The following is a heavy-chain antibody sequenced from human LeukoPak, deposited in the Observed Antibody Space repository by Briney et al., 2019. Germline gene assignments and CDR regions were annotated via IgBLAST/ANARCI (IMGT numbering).Heavy chain of an antibody. CDR1: GFTFISYW. Sequence: GGSLTLSCPLSGFTFISYWMSWVRQPPGKGLEWVANIRRDGSEKYYMDSVKGRFTISRDNAKNSLYMQMNSLRAEDTAVYYCARDSYSVRGVRSFDYWGQGTLVTVSS. J-gene: IGHJ4*02. D-gene: IGHD3-10*01. V-gene: IGHV3-7*01. CDR3: ARDSYSVRGVRSFDY. CDR2: IRRDGSEK.